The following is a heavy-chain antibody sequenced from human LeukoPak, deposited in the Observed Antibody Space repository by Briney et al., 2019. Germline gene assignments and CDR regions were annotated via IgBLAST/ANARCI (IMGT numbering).Heavy chain of an antibody. CDR2: FYYSGTT. CDR3: ARVGDWNDLVY. D-gene: IGHD1-1*01. V-gene: IGHV4-59*01. Sequence: SETLSLTCKVSGGSIKTYYWSWIRQSPGNGLEWIGNFYYSGTTHYNPSLKSRVAILVDTSKNQFSLNLSSVTAADTAVYYCARVGDWNDLVYWGQGTLVTVSS. J-gene: IGHJ4*02. CDR1: GGSIKTYY.